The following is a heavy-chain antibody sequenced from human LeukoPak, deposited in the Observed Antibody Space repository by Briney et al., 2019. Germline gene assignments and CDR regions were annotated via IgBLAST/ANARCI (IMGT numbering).Heavy chain of an antibody. Sequence: PSETLSLTCTVSGGSISSSSYYWGWIRQPPGKGLEWIGSIYYSGSTYYNPSLKSRVTISVDTSKNQFSLKLSSVTAADTAVYYCARVAYYYDSREYYFDYWGRGTLVTVSS. CDR3: ARVAYYYDSREYYFDY. D-gene: IGHD3-22*01. CDR2: IYYSGST. CDR1: GGSISSSSYY. V-gene: IGHV4-39*07. J-gene: IGHJ4*02.